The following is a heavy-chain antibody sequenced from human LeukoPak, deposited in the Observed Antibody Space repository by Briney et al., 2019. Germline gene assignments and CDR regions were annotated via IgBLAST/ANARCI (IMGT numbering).Heavy chain of an antibody. CDR1: GYTFTTYG. CDR3: AKDGGQQWLTNYYSYGMDV. Sequence: ASVKVSCRASGYTFTTYGINWVRQAPGQGLEWMAWIKTYNGDTNTAQKFLDRIIMTTDKSTGTAYMELRSLRSDDTAVCYCAKDGGQQWLTNYYSYGMDVWGQGTTVIVSS. D-gene: IGHD6-19*01. CDR2: IKTYNGDT. J-gene: IGHJ6*02. V-gene: IGHV1-18*01.